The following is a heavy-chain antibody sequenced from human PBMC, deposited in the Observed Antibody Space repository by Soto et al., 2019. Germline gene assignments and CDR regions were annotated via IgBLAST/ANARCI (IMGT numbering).Heavy chain of an antibody. D-gene: IGHD6-13*01. CDR3: ARGRLVAADDY. J-gene: IGHJ4*02. V-gene: IGHV1-2*02. CDR2: INPNSGGT. CDR1: GYTFTGYY. Sequence: ASVKVSCKASGYTFTGYYMHWVRPSPGQGLEWMGWINPNSGGTNNAQRFQGRVTMTRDTSISTAYMELSRLRSDDTAVYYCARGRLVAADDYWGQGTLVTVSS.